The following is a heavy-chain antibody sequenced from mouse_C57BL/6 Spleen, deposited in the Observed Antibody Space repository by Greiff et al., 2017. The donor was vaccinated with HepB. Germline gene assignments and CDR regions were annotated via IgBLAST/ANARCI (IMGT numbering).Heavy chain of an antibody. D-gene: IGHD2-4*01. V-gene: IGHV5-4*03. Sequence: EVKLMESGGGLVKPGGSLKLSCAASGFTFSSYAMSWVRQTPEKRLEWVATISDGGSYTYYPDNVKGRFTISRDNAKNNLYLQMSHLKSEDTAMYYCARSDYDYAMDYWGQGTSVTVSS. CDR1: GFTFSSYA. J-gene: IGHJ4*01. CDR2: ISDGGSYT. CDR3: ARSDYDYAMDY.